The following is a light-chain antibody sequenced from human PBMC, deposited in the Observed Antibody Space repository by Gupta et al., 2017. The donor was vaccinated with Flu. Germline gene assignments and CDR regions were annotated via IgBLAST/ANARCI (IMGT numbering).Light chain of an antibody. J-gene: IGKJ1*01. CDR3: LQDYNYPLT. CDR2: AAS. V-gene: IGKV1-6*01. CDR1: QGIRND. Sequence: PTSLPASVGDRVTITCRASQGIRNDLGWYQQKPGKAPKLLIYAASSLQSGVPSRFSGSGSGTDFTLTISSLQPEDFATYYCLQDYNYPLTFGQGTKVEIK.